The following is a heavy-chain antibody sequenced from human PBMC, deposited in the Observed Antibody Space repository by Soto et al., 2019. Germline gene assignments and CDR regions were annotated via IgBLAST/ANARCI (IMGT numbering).Heavy chain of an antibody. CDR2: INPSGGST. J-gene: IGHJ4*02. CDR3: ARDRSRDGYNDDFDY. V-gene: IGHV1-46*01. D-gene: IGHD5-12*01. Sequence: QVQLVQSGAEVKKPGASVKVSCKASGYTFTSYYMHWVRQAPGQGLEWMGIINPSGGSTSYAQKFQGRVTMTRDTSTSTVYMELSSLRSEDTAVYYCARDRSRDGYNDDFDYWGQGTLVTVSS. CDR1: GYTFTSYY.